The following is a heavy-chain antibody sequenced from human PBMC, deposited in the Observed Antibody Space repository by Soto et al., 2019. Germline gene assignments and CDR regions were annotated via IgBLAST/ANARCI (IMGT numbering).Heavy chain of an antibody. D-gene: IGHD3-22*01. CDR3: ASSERDYYDSSGYYYFDY. CDR1: GGSISSGDYY. Sequence: QVQLQESGPGLVKPSQTLSLTCTVSGGSISSGDYYWSWIRQPPGKGLEWIGYIYYSGSTYYNPSLKSRVTISVDTSKNQFSLKLSSVTAADTAVYYCASSERDYYDSSGYYYFDYWGQGTLVTVSS. J-gene: IGHJ4*02. CDR2: IYYSGST. V-gene: IGHV4-30-4*01.